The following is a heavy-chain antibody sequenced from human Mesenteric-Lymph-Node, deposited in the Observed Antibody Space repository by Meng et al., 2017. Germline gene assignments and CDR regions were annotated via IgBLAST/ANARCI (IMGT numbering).Heavy chain of an antibody. CDR3: ADITAGF. D-gene: IGHD3-10*01. V-gene: IGHV3-74*01. CDR1: GFSFSNYW. CDR2: INTDGSNT. J-gene: IGHJ4*02. Sequence: EVQLVGSGGGLVQPGGSLRLSCAASGFSFSNYWMHWVRQAPGKGLVWVSFINTDGSNTAYADSAKGRFTISRDNAKNTLYLQMNSLRVEDTAIYYCADITAGFWGQGTLVTVSS.